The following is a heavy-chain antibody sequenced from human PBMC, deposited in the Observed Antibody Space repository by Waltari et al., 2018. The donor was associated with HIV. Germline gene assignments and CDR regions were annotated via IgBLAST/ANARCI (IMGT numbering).Heavy chain of an antibody. CDR1: GFTFSNYA. V-gene: IGHV3-30*04. CDR2: ISYDGSNK. Sequence: QVQLVESGGGVVQPGRSLRLSCEASGFTFSNYAIHWVRQAPGKGLGWVAIISYDGSNKYYGDSVKGRCTISRDDSKNTLYLQMNTLRPEDTAVYYCARGRASSWSAYQYWGQGTLVTVSS. CDR3: ARGRASSWSAYQY. D-gene: IGHD3-3*01. J-gene: IGHJ4*02.